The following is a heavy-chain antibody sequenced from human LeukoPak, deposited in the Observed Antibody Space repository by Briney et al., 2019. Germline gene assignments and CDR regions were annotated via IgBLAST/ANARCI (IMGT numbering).Heavy chain of an antibody. Sequence: KPSETLPLTCTVSGGSVSSGSYYWSWIRQPPGKGLEWIGYIYYSGSTNYNPSLESRVTISVDTSKNEFSLRLSSVTAADTAVYYCARDREWELQSLRYFDYWGQGTLVTVSS. CDR3: ARDREWELQSLRYFDY. CDR2: IYYSGST. D-gene: IGHD1-26*01. V-gene: IGHV4-61*01. J-gene: IGHJ4*02. CDR1: GGSVSSGSYY.